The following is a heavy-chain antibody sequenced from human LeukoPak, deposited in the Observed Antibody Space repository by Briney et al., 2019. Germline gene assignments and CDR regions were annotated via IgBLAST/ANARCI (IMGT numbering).Heavy chain of an antibody. CDR3: ARERAYCSSTSCYIRGIDY. J-gene: IGHJ4*02. Sequence: SSVKVSCQGSVGTFSSYAIRWVRQAPAHGLEWMGRSIPIFGIANYAQKFQGRVTITADKSTSTAYVEPSSLRSEDTAVYYCARERAYCSSTSCYIRGIDYWGQGTLVTVSS. CDR2: SIPIFGIA. D-gene: IGHD2-2*02. V-gene: IGHV1-69*04. CDR1: VGTFSSYA.